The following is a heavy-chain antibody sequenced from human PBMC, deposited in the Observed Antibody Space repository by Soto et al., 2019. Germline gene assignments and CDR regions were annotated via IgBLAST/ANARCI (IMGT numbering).Heavy chain of an antibody. V-gene: IGHV4-39*01. Sequence: SETLALTCNVSGGSISSSSYYLGWIRQPPGKGLGWIGSIYYSGSTYYNPSLKSRVTISVDTSKNQFSLKLSSVTAADTAVYYWARQMTHYYDSSGYY. CDR3: ARQMTHYYDSSGYY. D-gene: IGHD3-22*01. J-gene: IGHJ6*01. CDR2: IYYSGST. CDR1: GGSISSSSYY.